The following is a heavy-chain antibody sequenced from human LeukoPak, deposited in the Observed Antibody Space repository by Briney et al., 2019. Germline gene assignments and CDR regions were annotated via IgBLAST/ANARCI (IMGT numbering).Heavy chain of an antibody. CDR3: ARPWGRTHYYYYGMDV. Sequence: SGPALVKPTQTLTLTCTFSGFSLSTSGMCVSWIRQPPGKALEWLARIDWDDDKYYSTSLKTRLTISKDTSKNQVVLTMTNMDPVDTATYYCARPWGRTHYYYYGMDVWGQGTTVTVSS. CDR2: IDWDDDK. CDR1: GFSLSTSGMC. D-gene: IGHD3-16*01. V-gene: IGHV2-70*11. J-gene: IGHJ6*02.